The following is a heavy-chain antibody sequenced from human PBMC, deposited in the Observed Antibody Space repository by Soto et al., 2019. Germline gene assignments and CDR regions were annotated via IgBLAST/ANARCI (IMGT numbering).Heavy chain of an antibody. D-gene: IGHD2-21*02. Sequence: SVKVSCKASGGTFSSYAISWVRQAPGQGLEWMGGIIPIFGTANYAQKFQGRVTITADESTSTAYMELSSLRSEDTAVYYCASDYGGNSAAFGYWGQGTLVTVSS. V-gene: IGHV1-69*13. J-gene: IGHJ4*02. CDR3: ASDYGGNSAAFGY. CDR2: IIPIFGTA. CDR1: GGTFSSYA.